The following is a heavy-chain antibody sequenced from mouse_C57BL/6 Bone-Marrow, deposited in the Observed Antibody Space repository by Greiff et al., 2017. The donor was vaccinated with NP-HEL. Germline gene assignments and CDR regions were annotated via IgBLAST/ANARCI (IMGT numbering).Heavy chain of an antibody. J-gene: IGHJ3*01. CDR1: GFTFSDYY. V-gene: IGHV5-12*01. CDR2: ISNGGGST. CDR3: ARRGDSSGYWFAY. Sequence: EVKLVESGGGLVQPGGSLKLSCAASGFTFSDYYMYWVRQTPEQRLEWVAYISNGGGSTYYPDTVKGRFTISRDNAKNTLYLQMSRLKSEDTAMYYCARRGDSSGYWFAYWGQGTLVTVSA. D-gene: IGHD3-2*02.